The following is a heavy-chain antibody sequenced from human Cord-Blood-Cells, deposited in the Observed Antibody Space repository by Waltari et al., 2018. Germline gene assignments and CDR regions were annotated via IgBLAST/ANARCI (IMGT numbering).Heavy chain of an antibody. V-gene: IGHV4-34*01. CDR3: ARGLKGDY. J-gene: IGHJ4*02. CDR2: INHSGST. Sequence: QVQLQQWGAGLLKPSATLSLTCAVHGGSFSGYYRSWIRQPPGKGLEWIGEINHSGSTNYNPALKSRVTISVDTSKNQFSLKLSSVTAADTAVYYCARGLKGDYWGQGTLVTVSS. CDR1: GGSFSGYY.